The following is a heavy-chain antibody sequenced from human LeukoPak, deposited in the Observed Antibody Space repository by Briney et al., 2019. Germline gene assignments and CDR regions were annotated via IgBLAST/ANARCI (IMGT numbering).Heavy chain of an antibody. J-gene: IGHJ4*02. CDR1: GFTVSSNY. V-gene: IGHV3-48*02. Sequence: GGSLRLSCAASGFTVSSNYMSWVRQAPGKGLEWVSYISASSTTIYYADSVKGRFTTSRDNAKNSAYLQMNSLRDEDTAVYYCARDYGGHGEYFDYWGQGTLVTVSS. CDR2: ISASSTTI. CDR3: ARDYGGHGEYFDY. D-gene: IGHD4-23*01.